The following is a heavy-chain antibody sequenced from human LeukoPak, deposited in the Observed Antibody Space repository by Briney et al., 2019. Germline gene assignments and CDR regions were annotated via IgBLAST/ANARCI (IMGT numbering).Heavy chain of an antibody. V-gene: IGHV3-23*01. Sequence: GGSLRLSCAASGFTFSSYAMSWVRQAPGKGLEWVSAISGSGGSTYYADSVKGRFTISRDNSKNTLYLQTNSLRAEDTAVYYCAKSVRVSSSSWVDYWGQGTLVTVSS. CDR3: AKSVRVSSSSWVDY. CDR1: GFTFSSYA. J-gene: IGHJ4*02. D-gene: IGHD6-6*01. CDR2: ISGSGGST.